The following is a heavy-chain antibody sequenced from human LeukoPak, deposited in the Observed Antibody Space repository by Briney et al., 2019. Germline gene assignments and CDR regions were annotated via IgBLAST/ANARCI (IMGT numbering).Heavy chain of an antibody. V-gene: IGHV4-61*02. J-gene: IGHJ4*02. CDR2: ISTNGNT. CDR3: ARDVVGNGWFIDY. CDR1: GGSISSGSYY. Sequence: SETLSLTCTVSGGSISSGSYYWSWIRQPAGKGLEWIGRISTNGNTNYNPSLKSRVTISVDTPKNQLSLKLSSVTAADTAVYYCARDVVGNGWFIDYWGQGAQVTVSS. D-gene: IGHD6-19*01.